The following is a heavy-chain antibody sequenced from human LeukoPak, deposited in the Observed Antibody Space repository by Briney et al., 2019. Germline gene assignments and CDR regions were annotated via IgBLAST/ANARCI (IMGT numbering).Heavy chain of an antibody. V-gene: IGHV1-69*04. CDR1: GGTFSSYA. J-gene: IGHJ4*02. D-gene: IGHD4-23*01. Sequence: SVKVSCKASGGTFSSYAISWVRQAPGQGLEWMGRIIPILGIANYAQKFQGRVTITADKSTSTAYMELSSLRSEDTAVYYCARMRSGGPTTDYWGQGTLVTVSS. CDR3: ARMRSGGPTTDY. CDR2: IIPILGIA.